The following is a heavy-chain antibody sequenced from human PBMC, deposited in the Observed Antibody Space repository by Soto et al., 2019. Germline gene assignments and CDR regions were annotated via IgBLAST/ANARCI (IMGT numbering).Heavy chain of an antibody. Sequence: QVQLVESGGGVVKPGRSLRLSCAASGFTFSSYGMHWVSQAPGKGLEWVAVISYDGSNKYYADSVKGRFTISRDNSKNTLYLQMNSRSAEDTAVYYCAKDHNFKYVDYWHWGHGTLVTVSS. D-gene: IGHD4-17*01. J-gene: IGHJ4*01. V-gene: IGHV3-30*18. CDR3: AKDHNFKYVDYWH. CDR1: GFTFSSYG. CDR2: ISYDGSNK.